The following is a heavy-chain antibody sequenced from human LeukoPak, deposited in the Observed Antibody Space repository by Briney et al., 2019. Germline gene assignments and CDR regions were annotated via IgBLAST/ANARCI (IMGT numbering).Heavy chain of an antibody. Sequence: GGSLRLSCAASGFTFSSYAMHWVRQAPGKGLEWVAVISYDGSNKYYADSVKGRFTISRDNSKNTLYLQMNSLRAEDTAMYYCARSTYYDILTGYYGNYYFDYWGQGTLVTVSS. CDR3: ARSTYYDILTGYYGNYYFDY. CDR1: GFTFSSYA. CDR2: ISYDGSNK. J-gene: IGHJ4*02. D-gene: IGHD3-9*01. V-gene: IGHV3-30-3*01.